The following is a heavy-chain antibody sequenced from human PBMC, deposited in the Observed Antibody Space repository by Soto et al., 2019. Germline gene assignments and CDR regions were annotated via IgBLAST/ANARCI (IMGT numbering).Heavy chain of an antibody. CDR1: GYSFTSYW. Sequence: GESLKISCKGSGYSFTSYWIGWVRHMPGKGLEWMGIIYPGDSDTRYSPSFQGQVTISADKSISTAYLQWSSLKASDTAMYYCARSYYYGSGSYYGHYGMDVWGQGTTVTVSS. D-gene: IGHD3-10*01. J-gene: IGHJ6*02. CDR2: IYPGDSDT. V-gene: IGHV5-51*01. CDR3: ARSYYYGSGSYYGHYGMDV.